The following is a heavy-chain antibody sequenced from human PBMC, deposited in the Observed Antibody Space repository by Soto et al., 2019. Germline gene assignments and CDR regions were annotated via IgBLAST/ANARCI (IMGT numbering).Heavy chain of an antibody. CDR3: AHLYSSRRVFDY. J-gene: IGHJ4*02. CDR1: GFSLSTSGVG. D-gene: IGHD6-13*01. V-gene: IGHV2-5*02. Sequence: SGPTLVNPTQTLTLTCTFSGFSLSTSGVGVGWIRQPPGKALEWLALIYWDDDKRYSPSLKSRLTITKDTSKNQVVLTMTNTAPVATATSYCAHLYSSRRVFDYCGQGNMVTVYS. CDR2: IYWDDDK.